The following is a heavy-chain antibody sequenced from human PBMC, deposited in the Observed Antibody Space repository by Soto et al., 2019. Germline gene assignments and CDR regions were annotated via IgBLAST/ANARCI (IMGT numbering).Heavy chain of an antibody. Sequence: GWSLRLSCAASGFTFSSYAMHWVRQAPGKGLEWVAVISYDGSNKYYADSVKGRFTISRDNSKNTLYLQMNSLRAEDTAVYYCPRVKDVWSGYGHYWGQGALVTV. D-gene: IGHD3-3*01. CDR2: ISYDGSNK. J-gene: IGHJ4*02. CDR1: GFTFSSYA. CDR3: PRVKDVWSGYGHY. V-gene: IGHV3-30-3*01.